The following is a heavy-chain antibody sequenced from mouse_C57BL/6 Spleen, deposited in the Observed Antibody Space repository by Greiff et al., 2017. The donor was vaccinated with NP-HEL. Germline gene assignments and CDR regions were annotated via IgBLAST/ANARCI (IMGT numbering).Heavy chain of an antibody. CDR3: TSLRYGSSPLYFDV. CDR2: IDPEDGDT. Sequence: EVQLQQSGAELVRPGASVKLSCTASGFNIKDYYMHWVKQRPEQGLEWIGRIDPEDGDTEYAPKFQGKATMTADTSSNTAYLQLSSLTSEDTAVYYCTSLRYGSSPLYFDVWGTGTTVTVSS. J-gene: IGHJ1*03. V-gene: IGHV14-1*01. CDR1: GFNIKDYY. D-gene: IGHD1-1*01.